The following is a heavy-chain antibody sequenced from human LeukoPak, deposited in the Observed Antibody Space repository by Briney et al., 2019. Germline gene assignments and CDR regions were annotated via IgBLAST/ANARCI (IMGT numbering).Heavy chain of an antibody. V-gene: IGHV4-59*13. Sequence: PSETLSLTCTVSGGSISTYYWTWIRQPPGKGLEWIGYFYNSGNINYNPSLKSRVTISVDTSKKHLSLNLTSVTAADTAVYYCARGGGSWANFDYWGQGILVTVSS. J-gene: IGHJ4*02. D-gene: IGHD6-13*01. CDR3: ARGGGSWANFDY. CDR2: FYNSGNI. CDR1: GGSISTYY.